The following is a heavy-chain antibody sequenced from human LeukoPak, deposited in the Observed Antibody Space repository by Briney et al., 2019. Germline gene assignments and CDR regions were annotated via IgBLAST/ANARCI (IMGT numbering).Heavy chain of an antibody. D-gene: IGHD3-10*01. Sequence: PGGSLRLSCAACGFSFRIHAMNWVRHPPGGGGECISHISGGSDIIEYADSVKGRFTISRDNGRGSLYLQMNSLRVEDTAVYYCARYGSGRNYIDPFDFWGQGTLVAVSS. CDR1: GFSFRIHA. CDR2: ISGGSDII. V-gene: IGHV3-48*01. J-gene: IGHJ4*02. CDR3: ARYGSGRNYIDPFDF.